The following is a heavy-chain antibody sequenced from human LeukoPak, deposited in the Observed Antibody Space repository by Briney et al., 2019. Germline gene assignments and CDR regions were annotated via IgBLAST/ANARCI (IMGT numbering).Heavy chain of an antibody. CDR2: IYPGDSDT. Sequence: GEALQISSKGSGYSFTTYWIGWVRPMPGKGVEWMGIIYPGDSDTRYSPSFQGQDTISVDKSISTAYLQWSSLKASDTAMYYCARARSCGGGSRYAEYWGQGTLVTVSS. D-gene: IGHD2-15*01. CDR1: GYSFTTYW. J-gene: IGHJ4*02. V-gene: IGHV5-51*01. CDR3: ARARSCGGGSRYAEY.